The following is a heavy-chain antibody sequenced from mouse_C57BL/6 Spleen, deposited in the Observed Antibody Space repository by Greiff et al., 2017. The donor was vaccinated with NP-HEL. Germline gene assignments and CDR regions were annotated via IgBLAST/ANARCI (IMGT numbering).Heavy chain of an antibody. V-gene: IGHV1-72*01. CDR1: GYTFTSYW. J-gene: IGHJ3*01. CDR3: AREKNSYDCDGGFAY. D-gene: IGHD2-4*01. Sequence: QVQLQQPGAELVKPGASVKLSCKASGYTFTSYWMHWVKQRPGRGLEWIGRIDPNTGGTTYHEQFKSKATLTVDNSSSPAYMQLSSLTSEDSAVYYCAREKNSYDCDGGFAYWGQGTLVTVAA. CDR2: IDPNTGGT.